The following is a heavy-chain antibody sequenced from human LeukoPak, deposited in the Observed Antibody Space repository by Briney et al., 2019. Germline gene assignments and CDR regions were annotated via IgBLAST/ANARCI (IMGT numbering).Heavy chain of an antibody. Sequence: SETLSLTCTVSGDSLSSGSYYWSWIRQPPGKGLEWIGCIYYGGNTNLNPSLKGRVTISVDTSKNQFSLKMSSVTAADTAVYYCARASPMLDAFDIWGQGTMVTVS. D-gene: IGHD2-8*01. CDR3: ARASPMLDAFDI. CDR2: IYYGGNT. V-gene: IGHV4-61*01. CDR1: GDSLSSGSYY. J-gene: IGHJ3*02.